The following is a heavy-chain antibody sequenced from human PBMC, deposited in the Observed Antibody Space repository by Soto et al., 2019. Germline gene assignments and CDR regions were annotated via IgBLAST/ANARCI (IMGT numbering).Heavy chain of an antibody. CDR3: ASNNRASYHFDY. CDR2: IIPIFGTT. D-gene: IGHD3-16*02. V-gene: IGHV1-69*01. J-gene: IGHJ4*02. Sequence: QVRLVQSGAEVKKTGSSVKGSCKGSGGTYRSYAISWVRQAPGQGLEWMGGIIPIFGTTNYAQKFQDRDTITADASTRTAYMDLNSLSSDDTAVYYCASNNRASYHFDYWGQGTLVTVS. CDR1: GGTYRSYA.